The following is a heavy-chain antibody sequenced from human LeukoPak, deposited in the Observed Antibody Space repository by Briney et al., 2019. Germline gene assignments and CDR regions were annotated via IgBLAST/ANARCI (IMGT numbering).Heavy chain of an antibody. CDR3: ARATEGYSYGYFDY. CDR1: GFTFSSYS. Sequence: GGSLRLSCAASGFTFSSYSMNWVRQAPREGLGWVSSISSSSSYIYYADSVKGRFTISRDNAKNSLYLQMNSLRAEDTAVYYCARATEGYSYGYFDYWGQGTLVTVSS. J-gene: IGHJ4*02. CDR2: ISSSSSYI. D-gene: IGHD5-18*01. V-gene: IGHV3-21*01.